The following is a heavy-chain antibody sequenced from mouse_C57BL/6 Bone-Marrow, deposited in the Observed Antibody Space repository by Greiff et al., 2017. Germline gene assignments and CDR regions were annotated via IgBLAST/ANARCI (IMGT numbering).Heavy chain of an antibody. D-gene: IGHD1-1*01. Sequence: QLQLKESGPELVKPGASVQLSCKASGYTFPSYDINWVKPRPGQGLEWIGWIYPRDGSTKYNEKFKGKATLTVDTSSSTAYIELHSLTSEDSAVYFCARLEFDGSSGDWYFDVWGTGTTVTVSS. J-gene: IGHJ1*03. CDR1: GYTFPSYD. CDR2: IYPRDGST. V-gene: IGHV1-85*01. CDR3: ARLEFDGSSGDWYFDV.